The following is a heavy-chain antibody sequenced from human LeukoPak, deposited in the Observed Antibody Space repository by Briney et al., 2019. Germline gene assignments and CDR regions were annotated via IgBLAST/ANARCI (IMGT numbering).Heavy chain of an antibody. CDR1: GGSISSYY. J-gene: IGHJ6*03. V-gene: IGHV4-59*12. D-gene: IGHD1-14*01. CDR2: IYYSGYT. CDR3: ASVYYYYYMDV. Sequence: KSSETLSLTCTVSGGSISSYYWSWIRQPPGKGLEWIGCIYYSGYTNYKSSLKSRVTISVDTSKNQFSLKLSSVTAADTAVYYCASVYYYYYMDVWGKGTTVTVSS.